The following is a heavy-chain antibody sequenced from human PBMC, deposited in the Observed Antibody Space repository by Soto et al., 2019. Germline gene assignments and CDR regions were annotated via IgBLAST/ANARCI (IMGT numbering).Heavy chain of an antibody. D-gene: IGHD2-2*01. CDR3: ARSQGSSTSLDIYYYYYYGMDV. CDR2: IIPISGTA. V-gene: IGHV1-69*01. CDR1: GGTFSSYA. Sequence: QVQLVQSGAEVKKPGSSVKVSCKASGGTFSSYAISWVRQAPGQGLEWMGGIIPISGTANYAQKFQGRVTITADESTSTAYMELRSLRSEDTALYYCARSQGSSTSLDIYYYYYYGMDVWGQGTTVTVSS. J-gene: IGHJ6*02.